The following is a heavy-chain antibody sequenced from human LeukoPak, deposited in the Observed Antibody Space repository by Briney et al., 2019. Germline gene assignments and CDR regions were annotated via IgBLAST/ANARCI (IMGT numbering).Heavy chain of an antibody. CDR2: INSDGSWT. J-gene: IGHJ4*02. V-gene: IGHV3-74*01. D-gene: IGHD2/OR15-2a*01. CDR3: VSFYETY. CDR1: GFAVSAYA. Sequence: RAGGSLRLSCAASGFAVSAYAMAWVRQVPGKGLVWVSHINSDGSWTSYADSVKGRFTISKDNAKNTVYLQMSSLRAEDTAVYYCVSFYETYWGGGTLVTVSS.